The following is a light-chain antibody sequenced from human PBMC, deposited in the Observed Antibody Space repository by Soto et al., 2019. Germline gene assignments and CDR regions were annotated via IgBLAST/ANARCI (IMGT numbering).Light chain of an antibody. J-gene: IGLJ1*01. V-gene: IGLV2-14*01. CDR1: SXDVGGYNY. Sequence: LTQPASVSGSPGQSITISCTGTSXDVGGYNYVSWYQQHPGKAPKLMIYEVTNRPSGVSNRFSGSKSGNTASLTISGLQAEDEADYYCSSYTSRSTLVFATGTKVTVL. CDR3: SSYTSRSTLV. CDR2: EVT.